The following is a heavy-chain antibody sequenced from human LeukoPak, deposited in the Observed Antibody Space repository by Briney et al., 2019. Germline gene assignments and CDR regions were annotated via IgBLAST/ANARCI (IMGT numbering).Heavy chain of an antibody. J-gene: IGHJ6*03. V-gene: IGHV4-34*01. CDR1: GGSFSGYY. CDR3: ARELYSSSRYYYYYMDA. CDR2: INHSGST. D-gene: IGHD6-6*01. Sequence: PSETLSLTCAVYGGSFSGYYWSWIRQPPGKGLEWIGEINHSGSTNYNPSLKSRVTISVDTSKNQFSLKLSSVTAADTAVYYCARELYSSSRYYYYYMDAWGKGTTVTVSS.